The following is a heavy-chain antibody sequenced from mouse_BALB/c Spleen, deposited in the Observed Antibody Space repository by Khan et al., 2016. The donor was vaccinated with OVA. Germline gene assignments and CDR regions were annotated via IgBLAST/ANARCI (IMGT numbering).Heavy chain of an antibody. Sequence: EVKLVESGPGLVNPSQSLSLTCTVTGYSITSDYAWNWIRQFPGNKLEWMGYINYSGSTNYNPALKSRISITRDTSKNQFFLQLNSVTTEDTATXYCARDGSRYNYAMDYWGQGTSVTVSS. CDR2: INYSGST. D-gene: IGHD2-3*01. J-gene: IGHJ4*01. V-gene: IGHV3-2*02. CDR1: GYSITSDYA. CDR3: ARDGSRYNYAMDY.